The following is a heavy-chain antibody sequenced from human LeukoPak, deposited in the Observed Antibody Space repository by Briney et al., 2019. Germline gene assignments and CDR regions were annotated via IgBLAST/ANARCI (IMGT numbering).Heavy chain of an antibody. CDR3: ARGVVVPAADYYYYMDV. CDR2: IYYSGST. J-gene: IGHJ6*03. CDR1: GGSISSSSYY. D-gene: IGHD2-2*01. V-gene: IGHV4-39*07. Sequence: SETLSLTCTVSGGSISSSSYYWGWIRQPPGKGLEWIGSIYYSGSTYYNPSLKSRVTISVDTSKNQFSLKLSSVTAADTAVYYCARGVVVPAADYYYYMDVWGKGTTVTVSS.